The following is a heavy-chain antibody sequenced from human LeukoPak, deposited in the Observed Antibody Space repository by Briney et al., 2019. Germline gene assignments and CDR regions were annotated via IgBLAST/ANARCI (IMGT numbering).Heavy chain of an antibody. CDR1: GFTFSSYS. V-gene: IGHV3-21*01. J-gene: IGHJ4*02. CDR3: ARDPGITMVRGVNTDY. D-gene: IGHD3-10*01. Sequence: GGSLRLSCAASGFTFSSYSMNWVRQAPGKGLEWVSSISSSSSYIYYADSVKGRFTISRDNARNSLYLQMNSLRAEDTAVYYRARDPGITMVRGVNTDYWGQGTLVTVSS. CDR2: ISSSSSYI.